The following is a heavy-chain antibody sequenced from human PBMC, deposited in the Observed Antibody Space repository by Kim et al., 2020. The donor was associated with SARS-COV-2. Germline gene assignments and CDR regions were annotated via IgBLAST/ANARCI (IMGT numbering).Heavy chain of an antibody. CDR2: IKSKTDGGTT. V-gene: IGHV3-15*01. J-gene: IGHJ4*02. CDR3: TTSSYGSGSYYKVGFDY. Sequence: GGSLRLSCAASGFTFSNAWMSWVRQAPGKGLEWVGRIKSKTDGGTTDYAAPVKGRSTISRDDSKNTLNLQMNSLKTGDTAVYYCTTSSYGSGSYYKVGFDYWGQGTRVTVSS. D-gene: IGHD3-10*01. CDR1: GFTFSNAW.